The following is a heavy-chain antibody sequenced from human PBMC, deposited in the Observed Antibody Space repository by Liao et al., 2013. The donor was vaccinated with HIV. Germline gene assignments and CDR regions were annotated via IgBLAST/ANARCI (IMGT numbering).Heavy chain of an antibody. D-gene: IGHD3-16*01. CDR2: IYSSGVT. CDR1: GGSISDGSYY. V-gene: IGHV4-61*02. CDR3: SRGAYHAYLGGNFRFIQNYFDY. J-gene: IGHJ4*02. Sequence: QVQLQQWGPGLVKPSQTLSLTCTVSGGSISDGSYYWTWIRQPAGKGLEWIGRIYSSGVTNYNPSLKNRVTMAVDTSKNQFSLKLSSVTAADTAVYYCSRGAYHAYLGGNFRFIQNYFDYWGQGSLVTVSS.